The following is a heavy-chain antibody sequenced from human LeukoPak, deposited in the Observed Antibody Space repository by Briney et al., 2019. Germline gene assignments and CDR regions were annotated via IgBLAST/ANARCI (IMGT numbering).Heavy chain of an antibody. CDR1: GFTFGDYA. J-gene: IGHJ4*02. Sequence: GGSLRLSCTASGFTFGDYAMSWVRQVPGKGLECLANIKEDGSETYYADSVKGRFTISRDNPKNLLFLQINSLRVEDTAVYYCARETPRRGETRDGYRWGQGTLVTVSS. CDR3: ARETPRRGETRDGYR. D-gene: IGHD5-24*01. CDR2: IKEDGSET. V-gene: IGHV3-7*01.